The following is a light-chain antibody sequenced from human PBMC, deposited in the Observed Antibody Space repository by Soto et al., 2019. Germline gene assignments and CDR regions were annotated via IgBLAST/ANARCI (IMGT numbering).Light chain of an antibody. V-gene: IGLV2-14*01. CDR1: SSDVGGYNY. Sequence: QSLLTQPASVSGSPGQSITISCTGTSSDVGGYNYVSWYQQHPGKAPKLMTYDVSNRPSGVSNRFSGSKSGNTASLTISGLQAEDEADYYCSSYTSSSTLVFGGGTKVTVL. CDR2: DVS. J-gene: IGLJ2*01. CDR3: SSYTSSSTLV.